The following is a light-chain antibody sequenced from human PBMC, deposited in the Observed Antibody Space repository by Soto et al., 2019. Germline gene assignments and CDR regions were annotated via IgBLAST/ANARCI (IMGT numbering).Light chain of an antibody. CDR1: SSDVGGYDY. CDR2: DVY. Sequence: QSALTQPASVSGSPGQSITISCTGTSSDVGGYDYVSWFQQYPGKAPSLMLYDVYRRLSGVSYRFSGSKSGNTASLTISGLQAEDEADYYCSSYTTTSTVVFGGGTKVTVL. CDR3: SSYTTTSTVV. V-gene: IGLV2-14*01. J-gene: IGLJ2*01.